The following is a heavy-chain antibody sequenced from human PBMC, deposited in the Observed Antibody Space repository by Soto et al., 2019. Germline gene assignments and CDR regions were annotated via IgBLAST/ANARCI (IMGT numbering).Heavy chain of an antibody. V-gene: IGHV3-66*01. D-gene: IGHD3-22*01. CDR2: IFDRGTT. CDR1: GFTVSSTY. Sequence: EVQVVESGGGLVQPGGSLRLSCVASGFTVSSTYISWVRQPPGRGLEWVSVIFDRGTTSYADSVKGRFTISRDISKNTVYLQMNGLRTEDTAVYYCARAEVEVPTPCGQGTLVTVSS. CDR3: ARAEVEVPTP. J-gene: IGHJ5*02.